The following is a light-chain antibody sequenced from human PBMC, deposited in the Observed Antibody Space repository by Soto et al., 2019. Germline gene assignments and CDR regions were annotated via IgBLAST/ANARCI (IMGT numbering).Light chain of an antibody. J-gene: IGLJ1*01. CDR1: SSDVGGYNY. Sequence: QSALTQPPYASGYPGQSVTISCTGTSSDVGGYNYVSWYQQHPGKAPKLMIYEVSKRPSGVPDRFSGSKSGNTASLTVSGLQAEDEADYYCSSYAGNKNVFGTGTKVTVL. V-gene: IGLV2-8*01. CDR2: EVS. CDR3: SSYAGNKNV.